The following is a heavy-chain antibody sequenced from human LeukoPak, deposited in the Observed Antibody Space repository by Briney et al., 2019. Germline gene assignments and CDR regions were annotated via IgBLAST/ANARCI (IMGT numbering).Heavy chain of an antibody. CDR2: ISADNGNT. CDR3: ARAEGIAVAGTPLRCYYYMDV. Sequence: AAVRVSSKASGDTFTSYMISGGRQALGEGGERMGWISADNGNTNYTQKLQGRGTITTDTSTSTAYMELRSLRSDDTAVYYCARAEGIAVAGTPLRCYYYMDVWGKGTTVTVSS. J-gene: IGHJ6*03. D-gene: IGHD6-19*01. CDR1: GDTFTSYM. V-gene: IGHV1-18*01.